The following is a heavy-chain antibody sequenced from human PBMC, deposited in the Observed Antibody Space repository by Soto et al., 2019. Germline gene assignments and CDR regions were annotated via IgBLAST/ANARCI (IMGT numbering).Heavy chain of an antibody. CDR1: VGSISSSNYY. CDR2: MYYSGNT. CDR3: ASSGVSYHFDY. D-gene: IGHD3-10*01. J-gene: IGHJ4*02. Sequence: QLQLQESGPGLVKPSETLSLTCTVSVGSISSSNYYWGWIRQPPGKGLEWIGSMYYSGNTYYNPSLRSRVSISVDTSQNKWTLVLISVTGAETAVYFLASSGVSYHFDYWGQGTMVTVYS. V-gene: IGHV4-39*01.